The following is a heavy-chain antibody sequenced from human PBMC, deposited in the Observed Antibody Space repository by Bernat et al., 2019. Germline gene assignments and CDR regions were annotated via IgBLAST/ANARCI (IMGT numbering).Heavy chain of an antibody. V-gene: IGHV3-11*05. Sequence: QVQLVESGGGLVKPGGSLRLSCAASGFTFSDYYMSWIRQAPGKGLDWVSYISSSSSYTNYADSVKGRFTISRDNSKNTLYLQMNSLRVEDTAVYYCARVRSYYRRGNAFDIWGQGTMVTVSS. CDR2: ISSSSSYT. J-gene: IGHJ3*02. CDR3: ARVRSYYRRGNAFDI. D-gene: IGHD3-10*01. CDR1: GFTFSDYY.